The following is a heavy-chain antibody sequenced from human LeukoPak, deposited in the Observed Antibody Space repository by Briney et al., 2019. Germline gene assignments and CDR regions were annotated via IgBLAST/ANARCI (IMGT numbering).Heavy chain of an antibody. V-gene: IGHV3-11*04. CDR2: ISSSSSTI. CDR3: ARPRAYDSRDLDY. CDR1: GFTFSDYY. D-gene: IGHD3-16*01. J-gene: IGHJ4*02. Sequence: GGSLRLSCAASGFTFSDYYMSWIRQAPGKGLEWVSYISSSSSTIYYADSVKGRFTISRDNAKNSLYLQMNSLRAEDTAVYYCARPRAYDSRDLDYWGQGALVTVSS.